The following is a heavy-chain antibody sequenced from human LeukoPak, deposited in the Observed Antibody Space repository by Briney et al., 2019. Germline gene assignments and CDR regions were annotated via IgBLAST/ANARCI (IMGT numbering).Heavy chain of an antibody. CDR2: IYYSGST. CDR3: ARDSSGWGNDAFDI. Sequence: PSETLSLTCTVSGGSISSGGYYWSWIRQHPGKGQEWIGYIYYSGSTYYNPSLKSRVTISVDTSKNQFSLKLSSVTAADTAVYYCARDSSGWGNDAFDIWGQGTMVTVSS. CDR1: GGSISSGGYY. D-gene: IGHD6-19*01. V-gene: IGHV4-31*03. J-gene: IGHJ3*02.